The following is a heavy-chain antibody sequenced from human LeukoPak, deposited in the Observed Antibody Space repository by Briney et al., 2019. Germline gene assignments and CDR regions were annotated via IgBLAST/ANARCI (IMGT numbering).Heavy chain of an antibody. D-gene: IGHD6-13*01. CDR3: ARNPIGYSSSWYEGEYFQH. V-gene: IGHV1-2*02. CDR1: GYTFTGYY. J-gene: IGHJ1*01. Sequence: GASVKVSCKASGYTFTGYYMHWVRQAPGQGLEWMGWINPNSGGTNYAQKFQGRVTMTRDTSISTAYMELSRLRSDDTAVYYCARNPIGYSSSWYEGEYFQHWGQGTLVTVSS. CDR2: INPNSGGT.